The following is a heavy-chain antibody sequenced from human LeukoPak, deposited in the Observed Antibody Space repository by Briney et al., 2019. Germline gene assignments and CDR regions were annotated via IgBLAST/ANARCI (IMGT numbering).Heavy chain of an antibody. CDR2: IIPILGIA. J-gene: IGHJ4*02. V-gene: IGHV1-69*04. CDR1: GGTFSSYA. Sequence: GASVKVSCKASGGTFSSYAISWVRQAPGQGLEWMGRIIPILGIANYAQKFQGRVTITADKSTSTAYMELSSLRSEDTAVYYCARELSGSYYGGVYWGQGTLVTVSS. CDR3: ARELSGSYYGGVY. D-gene: IGHD1-26*01.